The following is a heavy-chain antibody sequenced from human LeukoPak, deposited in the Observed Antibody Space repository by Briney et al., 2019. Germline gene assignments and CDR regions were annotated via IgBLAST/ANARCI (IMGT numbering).Heavy chain of an antibody. V-gene: IGHV4-30-4*08. CDR2: IYYSGST. D-gene: IGHD3-10*01. Sequence: KPSQTLSLTCSVSGGSITSGAHYWTWIRQHPGKGLEWIGYIYYSGSTYYNPSLKSRITMSIDLSKNQFSLNLSSVTAADTAVYYCARQGNMDMIRGTILRAWFDTWGQGTLVTVS. J-gene: IGHJ5*02. CDR3: ARQGNMDMIRGTILRAWFDT. CDR1: GGSITSGAHY.